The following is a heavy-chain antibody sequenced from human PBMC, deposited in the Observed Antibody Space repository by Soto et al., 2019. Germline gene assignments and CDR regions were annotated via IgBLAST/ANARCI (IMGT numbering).Heavy chain of an antibody. CDR1: GFTFTASA. J-gene: IGHJ6*02. V-gene: IGHV3-73*01. CDR3: DRGENYYDRSGGIDV. CDR2: IRSKANSYAT. Sequence: EVQLVESGGGLVQPGGSLKLSCAASGFTFTASAMHWVRQASGKGLEWVGRIRSKANSYATVYAASVKGRFTISRDDSKTTSYLQMNSLKTEDSAVYYCDRGENYYDRSGGIDVWGQGTTVTVSS. D-gene: IGHD3-22*01.